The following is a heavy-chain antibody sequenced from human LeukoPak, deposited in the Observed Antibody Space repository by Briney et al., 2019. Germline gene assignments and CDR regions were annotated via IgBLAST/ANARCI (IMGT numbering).Heavy chain of an antibody. D-gene: IGHD6-13*01. J-gene: IGHJ4*02. V-gene: IGHV4-30-4*01. CDR1: GGSISSGDYY. Sequence: SETLSLTCTVSGGSISSGDYYWSWIRQPPGKGLEWIGYIYYTGSTYYNPSLQSRVIIAVDTSKNQFSLSLSSVTAADTAVYYCARGYSSNRMVFDYWGQGTLVTVSS. CDR3: ARGYSSNRMVFDY. CDR2: IYYTGST.